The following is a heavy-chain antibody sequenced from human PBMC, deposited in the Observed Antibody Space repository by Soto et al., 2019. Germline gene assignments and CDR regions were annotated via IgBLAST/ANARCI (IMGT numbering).Heavy chain of an antibody. CDR1: GFTFGNY. D-gene: IGHD2-21*01. Sequence: VQLVESGGGLVQPGGSLRLSCAVSGFTFGNYWSWIRQVPGKGLEWIGHIYVTGAVDYNPSLRDRITISQDTSERQFSLNLRLVTAADTAVYYCARLRIATNNYKWFDPWGQGTLVTVSS. CDR3: ARLRIATNNYKWFDP. CDR2: IYVTGAV. J-gene: IGHJ5*02. V-gene: IGHV4-31*02.